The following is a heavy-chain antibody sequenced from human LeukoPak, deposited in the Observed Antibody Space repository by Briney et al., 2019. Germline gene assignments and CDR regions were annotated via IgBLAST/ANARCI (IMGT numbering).Heavy chain of an antibody. D-gene: IGHD6-13*01. V-gene: IGHV1-2*02. J-gene: IGHJ4*02. CDR2: ICPESGGT. CDR1: GYSFTGYC. CDR3: ASGLNSRSSSC. Sequence: AASVKVSCKASGYSFTGYCMHWVRQAPGQGLEWMGRICPESGGTNYAQKFQGRVTMTTDTTVSTAYMELSGLKSDDTAVYYCASGLNSRSSSCWGQGTRVTVSS.